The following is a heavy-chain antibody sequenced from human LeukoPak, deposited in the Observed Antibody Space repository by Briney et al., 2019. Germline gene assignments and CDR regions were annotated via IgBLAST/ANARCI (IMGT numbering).Heavy chain of an antibody. CDR1: GGSISSYY. D-gene: IGHD3-22*01. Sequence: SETLSLTCTVSGGSISSYYWSWIRQPPGKGLEWIGYIYYSGSANYNPSLKSRVTISVDTSKNQFSLKLSSVTAADTAVYYCARLYYYDSSGYYHYYYGMDVWGQGTTVTVSS. J-gene: IGHJ6*02. CDR2: IYYSGSA. V-gene: IGHV4-59*01. CDR3: ARLYYYDSSGYYHYYYGMDV.